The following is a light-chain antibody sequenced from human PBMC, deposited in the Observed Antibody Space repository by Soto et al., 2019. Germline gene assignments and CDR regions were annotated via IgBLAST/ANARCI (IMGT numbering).Light chain of an antibody. CDR3: QAWAGSTGV. V-gene: IGLV3-1*01. CDR2: QDS. J-gene: IGLJ2*01. CDR1: KLGDKY. Sequence: SYELTQPPSVSVSPGQTASITCSGDKLGDKYACWYQQKPGQSPVLVIYQDSKRPSGIPERFSGSNSENTATLTISGTQAMDEADYYCQAWAGSTGVFGGGTKLTVL.